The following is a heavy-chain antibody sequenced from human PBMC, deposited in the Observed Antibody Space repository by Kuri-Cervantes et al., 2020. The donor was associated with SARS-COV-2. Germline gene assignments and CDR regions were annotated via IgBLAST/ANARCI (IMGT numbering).Heavy chain of an antibody. CDR3: AKGHNSGWHKPPIDY. CDR1: GFTFSSYE. CDR2: ISGNADFT. V-gene: IGHV3-23*01. Sequence: GESLKISCAASGFTFSSYEMNWVRQAPGKGLEWVSLISGNADFTYYADSVKGRFTISRDNSKNTLYLQMDSLRAEDTAVYYCAKGHNSGWHKPPIDYWGQGALVTVSS. D-gene: IGHD6-19*01. J-gene: IGHJ4*02.